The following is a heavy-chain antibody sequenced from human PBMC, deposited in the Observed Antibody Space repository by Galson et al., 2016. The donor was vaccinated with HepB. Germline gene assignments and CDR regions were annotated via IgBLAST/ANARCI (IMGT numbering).Heavy chain of an antibody. CDR3: ARDRTARAALDL. J-gene: IGHJ5*02. D-gene: IGHD6-13*01. V-gene: IGHV3-11*06. CDR1: GFTFNTYY. CDR2: ISNSGVNT. Sequence: SLRLSCAASGFTFNTYYMSWVRQAPGRGLEWVAYISNSGVNTHYAGSVNGRFTISRDNAKNSLFLQMNSLGAEDTAVYYCARDRTARAALDLWGQGTLVTVSS.